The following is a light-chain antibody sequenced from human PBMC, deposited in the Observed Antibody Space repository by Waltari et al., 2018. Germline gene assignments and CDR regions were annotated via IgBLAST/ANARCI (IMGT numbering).Light chain of an antibody. CDR3: VLYMGSGIWV. CDR1: SGSVSTSYY. J-gene: IGLJ3*02. V-gene: IGLV8-61*01. Sequence: QTVVTQEPSFSVSPGGTVTLTCGLSSGSVSTSYYPSWYQQTPGQAPRTLIYSTNTRSSGVPDRCSGYILGNKATLTITGAQADDESDYYCVLYMGSGIWVFGGGTKLTVL. CDR2: STN.